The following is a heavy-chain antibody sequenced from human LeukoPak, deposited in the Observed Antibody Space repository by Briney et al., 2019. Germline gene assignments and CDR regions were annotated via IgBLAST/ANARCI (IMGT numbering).Heavy chain of an antibody. CDR2: VHFSGST. D-gene: IGHD4-11*01. V-gene: IGHV4-59*01. J-gene: IGHJ3*01. CDR3: AREQYLAYDVFGF. Sequence: SETLSLTCTVSGGYISSYYWSWIRQPPGRGLEWIGYVHFSGSTSFNPSLKRRVTISVDTSKNQFSLRLSSVTAADTAVYYCAREQYLAYDVFGFWGQGTLVTVSS. CDR1: GGYISSYY.